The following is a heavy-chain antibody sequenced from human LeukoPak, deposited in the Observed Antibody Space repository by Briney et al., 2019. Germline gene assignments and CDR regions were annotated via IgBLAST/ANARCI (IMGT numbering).Heavy chain of an antibody. J-gene: IGHJ3*02. D-gene: IGHD5-18*01. Sequence: GGSLRLSCAASGFTFSSYSMNWVRQAPGKGLEWVSSISSSSSYIYYADSVKGRFTISRDNAKNSLYLQMNSLRAEDTAVYYCARDRTNIYGDAFDIWGQGTMVTVSS. V-gene: IGHV3-21*01. CDR1: GFTFSSYS. CDR2: ISSSSSYI. CDR3: ARDRTNIYGDAFDI.